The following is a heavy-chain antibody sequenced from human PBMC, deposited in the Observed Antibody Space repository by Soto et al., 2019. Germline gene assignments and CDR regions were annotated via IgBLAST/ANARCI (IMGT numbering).Heavy chain of an antibody. CDR2: ISSSSYI. V-gene: IGHV3-21*01. J-gene: IGHJ3*02. CDR3: ARDREPSGRDSFDI. Sequence: GGSLGLSCAASGFTFSSYWMHWVRQAPGKGLEWVSSISSSSYIYYADSVKGRFTISRDNAKNSLYLQMNSLRAEDTAVYYCARDREPSGRDSFDIWGQGTMVTVSS. CDR1: GFTFSSYW.